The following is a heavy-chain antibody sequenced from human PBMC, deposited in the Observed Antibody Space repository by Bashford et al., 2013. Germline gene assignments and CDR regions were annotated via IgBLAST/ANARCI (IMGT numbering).Heavy chain of an antibody. V-gene: IGHV4-59*01. Sequence: SETLSLTCTVSGGSISNYYWSWIRQPPGKGLEWIGYIYYSGSTNYNPSLKSRVTMSVDTSKNQFSLKLSSVTAADTAVYYCARARKMSIVVVPAADDAFDIVGPRGQVVTVSS. CDR3: ARARKMSIVVVPAADDAFDI. CDR1: GGSISNYY. CDR2: IYYSGST. J-gene: IGHJ3*02. D-gene: IGHD2-2*01.